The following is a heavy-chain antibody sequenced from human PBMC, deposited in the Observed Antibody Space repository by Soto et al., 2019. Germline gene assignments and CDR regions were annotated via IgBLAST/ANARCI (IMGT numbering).Heavy chain of an antibody. D-gene: IGHD2-15*01. CDR3: ARVQGGSGGKGDPLDL. V-gene: IGHV3-74*03. CDR2: INADGSDT. J-gene: IGHJ5*02. CDR1: GHNLGGFW. Sequence: GGSQRLSCAASGHNLGGFWMHWVRQVPGKGPVWVSHINADGSDTTYADSVKGRFTISRDNAKNTLYLQMNSLRPEDTAVYHCARVQGGSGGKGDPLDLWGQGTLVTVSS.